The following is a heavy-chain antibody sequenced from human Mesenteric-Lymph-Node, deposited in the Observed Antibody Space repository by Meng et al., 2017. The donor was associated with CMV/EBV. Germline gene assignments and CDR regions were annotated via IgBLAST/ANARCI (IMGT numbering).Heavy chain of an antibody. CDR2: INPNSGGT. Sequence: ASVKVSCKASGYTFTGYYMHWVRQASGQGLEWMGWINPNSGGTNYAQKFQGRVTMTRDTSISTAYMELSRLRSDDTAVYYWAREYSGSYSDYFDYWGQGTLVTVSS. D-gene: IGHD1-26*01. CDR3: AREYSGSYSDYFDY. V-gene: IGHV1-2*02. J-gene: IGHJ4*02. CDR1: GYTFTGYY.